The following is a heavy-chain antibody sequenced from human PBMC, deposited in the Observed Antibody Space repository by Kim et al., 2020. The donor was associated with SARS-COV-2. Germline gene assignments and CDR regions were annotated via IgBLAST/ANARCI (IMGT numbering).Heavy chain of an antibody. Sequence: SETLSLTCAVSGGSFSGYYWSWIRQPPGKGLEWIGEINHSGSTNYNPSLKSRITISVDTSKNQFSLKLSSVTAADTAVYYCARGEKQWLVSPCNDFDIWGQGTLVTVSS. J-gene: IGHJ4*02. CDR1: GGSFSGYY. V-gene: IGHV4-34*01. CDR2: INHSGST. CDR3: ARGEKQWLVSPCNDFDI. D-gene: IGHD6-19*01.